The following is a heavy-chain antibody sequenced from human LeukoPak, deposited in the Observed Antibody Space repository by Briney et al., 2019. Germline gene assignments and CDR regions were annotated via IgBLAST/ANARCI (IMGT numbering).Heavy chain of an antibody. CDR1: GYTFTGYH. Sequence: SGAVKDSCKASGYTFTGYHMHWVRQAPGQGRQCIEWINPNSGGTNYAQKFQGRVTMTRDTSISTAYMELSRLRSDDTAVYYCARVLEPLYYYYGMDVWGQGTTVTVSS. CDR3: ARVLEPLYYYYGMDV. V-gene: IGHV1-2*02. CDR2: INPNSGGT. J-gene: IGHJ6*02.